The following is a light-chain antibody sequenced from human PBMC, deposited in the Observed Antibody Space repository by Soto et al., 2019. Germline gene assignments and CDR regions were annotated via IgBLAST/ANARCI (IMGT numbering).Light chain of an antibody. CDR3: QQDKSYWT. J-gene: IGKJ1*01. Sequence: DIQMTQSPATLSASVGDSVTITCRASQSITKWLAWYQLKPGKAPKLLIHEASNLHHGVSSRFTGSGSGTDFTLTINSLQPEDSATYYCQQDKSYWTFGQGTRVDLK. CDR2: EAS. CDR1: QSITKW. V-gene: IGKV1-5*03.